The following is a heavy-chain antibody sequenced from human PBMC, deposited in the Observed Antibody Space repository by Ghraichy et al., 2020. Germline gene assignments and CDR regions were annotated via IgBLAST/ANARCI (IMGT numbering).Heavy chain of an antibody. J-gene: IGHJ4*02. CDR3: ANLIPRGDSYGPFDY. CDR1: GFTFSSYA. D-gene: IGHD2-21*02. CDR2: ISGSGGST. Sequence: GGSLRLSCAASGFTFSSYAMSWVRQAPGKGLEWVSAISGSGGSTYYADSVKGRFTISRDNSKNTLYLQMNSLRAEDTAVYYCANLIPRGDSYGPFDYWGQGTLVTVSS. V-gene: IGHV3-23*01.